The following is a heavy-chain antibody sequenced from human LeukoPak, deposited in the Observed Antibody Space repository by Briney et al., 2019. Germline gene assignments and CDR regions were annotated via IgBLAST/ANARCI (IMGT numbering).Heavy chain of an antibody. Sequence: ASVKVSCKVSGYTLTELSMHWVRQAPGKGLEWMGGFDPEDGETIYAQKFQGRVTMTEDTSTDTAYMELSSLRSEDTAVYYCATRWKLVPSVDYWGQGTLVTVSS. J-gene: IGHJ4*02. V-gene: IGHV1-24*01. D-gene: IGHD4/OR15-4a*01. CDR3: ATRWKLVPSVDY. CDR1: GYTLTELS. CDR2: FDPEDGET.